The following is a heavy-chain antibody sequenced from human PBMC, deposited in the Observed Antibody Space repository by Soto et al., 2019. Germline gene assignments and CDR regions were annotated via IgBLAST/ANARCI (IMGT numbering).Heavy chain of an antibody. D-gene: IGHD3-22*01. CDR2: NNPSGGST. Sequence: ASVKVSCKASGYTSTSYYMHWVRQAPGQGLEWMGINNPSGGSTSYAQKFQGRVTMTRDTSTSTVYMELSSLRSEDTAVYYCARPRVPSRYYYDSSGYYLDAFDIWGQGTMVTVSS. CDR1: GYTSTSYY. J-gene: IGHJ3*02. V-gene: IGHV1-46*01. CDR3: ARPRVPSRYYYDSSGYYLDAFDI.